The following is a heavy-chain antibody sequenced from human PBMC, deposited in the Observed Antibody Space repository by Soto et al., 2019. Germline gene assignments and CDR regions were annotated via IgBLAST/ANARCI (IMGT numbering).Heavy chain of an antibody. CDR2: ISNSGSNI. Sequence: EVQLVESGGGLVQPGGSLRLSCAASGFTFSSHSMNWVRQAPGKGLEWVSYISNSGSNIYYADSVKGRFTISRDNAKNSLYLQMNSLRNEDTAVYYCARDPYSSTTVTIFDYWGQGTLVPVSS. V-gene: IGHV3-48*02. CDR3: ARDPYSSTTVTIFDY. D-gene: IGHD4-17*01. CDR1: GFTFSSHS. J-gene: IGHJ4*02.